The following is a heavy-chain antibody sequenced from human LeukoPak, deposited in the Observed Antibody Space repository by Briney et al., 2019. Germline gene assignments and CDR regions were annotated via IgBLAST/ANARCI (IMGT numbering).Heavy chain of an antibody. CDR3: ARDQPGGYCSSTSCLERPDY. D-gene: IGHD2-2*01. V-gene: IGHV1-2*02. J-gene: IGHJ4*02. CDR1: GYTFTGYY. Sequence: ASVKVSCKASGYTFTGYYMHWVRQAPGQGLEWMGWINPNSGGTNYAQKFQGRVTMTRDTSISTAYMELSRLRSDDTAVYYCARDQPGGYCSSTSCLERPDYWGQGTLVTVFS. CDR2: INPNSGGT.